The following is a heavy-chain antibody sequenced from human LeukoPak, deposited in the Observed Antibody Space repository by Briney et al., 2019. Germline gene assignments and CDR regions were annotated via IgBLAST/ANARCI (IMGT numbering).Heavy chain of an antibody. J-gene: IGHJ4*02. CDR3: AREFLSTVVTPTFDY. CDR2: ISSSSSSYT. Sequence: PGGSLRLSCAASGFTFSDYYMSWIRQAPGKGLEWVSYISSSSSSYTNYADSVKGRFTISRDNAKNSLYLQMNSLRAEDTAVYYCAREFLSTVVTPTFDYWGQGTLVTVSS. CDR1: GFTFSDYY. V-gene: IGHV3-11*05. D-gene: IGHD4-23*01.